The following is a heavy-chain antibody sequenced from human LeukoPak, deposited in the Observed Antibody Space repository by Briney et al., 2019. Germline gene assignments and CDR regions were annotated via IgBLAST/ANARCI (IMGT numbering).Heavy chain of an antibody. CDR3: ARGGSYLSAFDI. D-gene: IGHD1-26*01. CDR1: GFTFSNYA. V-gene: IGHV3-23*01. Sequence: PGGSLRLSCAASGFTFSNYAMNWVRQAPGKGLEWVSAISGSGGSTYYADSVKGRFTISRDNSKNTLYLQMNSLRAEDTAVYYCARGGSYLSAFDIWGQGTMVTVSS. CDR2: ISGSGGST. J-gene: IGHJ3*02.